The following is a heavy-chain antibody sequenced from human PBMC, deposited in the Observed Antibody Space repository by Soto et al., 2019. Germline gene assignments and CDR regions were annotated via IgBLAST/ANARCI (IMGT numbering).Heavy chain of an antibody. V-gene: IGHV1-69*12. J-gene: IGHJ4*02. D-gene: IGHD2-15*01. CDR2: IIPIFGTA. Sequence: QVQLVQSGAEVKKPVSSVKVSCKASGGTFSSYAISWVRQAPGQGLEWMGGIIPIFGTANYAQKFQGRVTIIADESTSTAYMELSSLRSEDTAVYYCARGLEESHGSSKVNWGQGTLVTVSS. CDR3: ARGLEESHGSSKVN. CDR1: GGTFSSYA.